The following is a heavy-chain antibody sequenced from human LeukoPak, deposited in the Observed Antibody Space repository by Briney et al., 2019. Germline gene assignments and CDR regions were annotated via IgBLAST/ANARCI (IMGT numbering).Heavy chain of an antibody. D-gene: IGHD6-13*01. V-gene: IGHV4-31*11. CDR1: GGSFSGYY. Sequence: SETLSLTCAVYGGSFSGYYWSWIRQHPGKGLEWIGYIYYSGSTYYNPSLKSRVTISVDTSKNQFSLKLSSVTAADTAVYYCARKEAAAVYWFDPWGQGTLVTVSS. CDR2: IYYSGST. J-gene: IGHJ5*02. CDR3: ARKEAAAVYWFDP.